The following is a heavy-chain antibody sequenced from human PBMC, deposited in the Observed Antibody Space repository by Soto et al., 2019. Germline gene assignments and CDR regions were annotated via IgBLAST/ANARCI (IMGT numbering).Heavy chain of an antibody. CDR3: AKDYYDFWSGSGSDAFDI. CDR2: ISGSGGST. CDR1: GFTFSSYA. J-gene: IGHJ3*02. V-gene: IGHV3-23*01. Sequence: GGSLRLSCAASGFTFSSYAMSWVRQAPGKGLEWVSAISGSGGSTYYADSVKGRFTISRDNSKNTLYLQMNSLRAEDTAVYYCAKDYYDFWSGSGSDAFDIWGQGTMVTVSS. D-gene: IGHD3-3*01.